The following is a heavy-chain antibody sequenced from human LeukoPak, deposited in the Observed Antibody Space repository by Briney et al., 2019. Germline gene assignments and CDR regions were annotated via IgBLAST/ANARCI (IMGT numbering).Heavy chain of an antibody. J-gene: IGHJ4*02. Sequence: TGGSLRLSCAASGFAFSDFYMFWIRQAPGKGLEWISYISNSGSTLCYAHSVKGRFTISRANDKNLLYLKMNSLRADDTAVYYCARDALGRYDYWGQGTLVTVSS. CDR2: ISNSGSTL. CDR1: GFAFSDFY. D-gene: IGHD3-16*01. V-gene: IGHV3-11*01. CDR3: ARDALGRYDY.